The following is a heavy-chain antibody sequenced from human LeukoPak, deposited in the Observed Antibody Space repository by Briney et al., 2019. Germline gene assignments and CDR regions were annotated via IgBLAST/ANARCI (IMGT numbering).Heavy chain of an antibody. CDR3: ARLSGSRRDFDY. J-gene: IGHJ4*02. CDR1: GFTFSSNW. Sequence: GGSLRLSCAASGFTFSSNWMSWVRQAPGKGLEWVANIKHDGSERYCVDSVKGRFTISRDNAKNSLYLQMNGLRVEDTAVYYCARLSGSRRDFDYWGQGTLVTVSS. V-gene: IGHV3-7*03. CDR2: IKHDGSER. D-gene: IGHD1-26*01.